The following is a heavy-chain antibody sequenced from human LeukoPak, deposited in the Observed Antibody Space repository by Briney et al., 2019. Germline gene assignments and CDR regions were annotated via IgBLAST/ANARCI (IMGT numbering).Heavy chain of an antibody. J-gene: IGHJ4*02. CDR3: ARVSPSTTVIDY. V-gene: IGHV1-8*03. CDR2: MNPSTGDS. D-gene: IGHD4-17*01. CDR1: GYTFINYD. Sequence: AASVKVSCKASGYTFINYDINWVRQATGQGLEWMGWMNPSTGDSGYAQKFQGRVTITRDTSRSTAYMELSSLTPDDTAVYFCARVSPSTTVIDYWGQGTLVSVSS.